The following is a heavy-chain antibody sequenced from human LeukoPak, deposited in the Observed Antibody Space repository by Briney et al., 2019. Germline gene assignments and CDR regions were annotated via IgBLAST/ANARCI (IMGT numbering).Heavy chain of an antibody. J-gene: IGHJ4*02. Sequence: GGSLRLSCAASGFTFSNAWMSWVRQAPGKGLGWVGRIKSKTDGGTTDYAAPVRGRFTISRDDSKNTLYLQMNSLKTEDTAVYYCTTGLIAVAGKTFDYWGQGTLVTVSS. CDR1: GFTFSNAW. V-gene: IGHV3-15*01. CDR3: TTGLIAVAGKTFDY. D-gene: IGHD6-19*01. CDR2: IKSKTDGGTT.